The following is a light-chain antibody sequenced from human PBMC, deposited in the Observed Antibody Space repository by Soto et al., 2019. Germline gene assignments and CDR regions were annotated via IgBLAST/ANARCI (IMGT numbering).Light chain of an antibody. CDR3: KQYNSYSMT. Sequence: DIQMTQSPSTLSASVGDRVTITCRASQSISSWLAWYQQKPGKAPKLLIYDASRLESGVTSRFSGSGSVTEFTLTISSLQPDDFATYDCKQYNSYSMTFGQGTKVDIK. J-gene: IGKJ1*01. V-gene: IGKV1-5*01. CDR1: QSISSW. CDR2: DAS.